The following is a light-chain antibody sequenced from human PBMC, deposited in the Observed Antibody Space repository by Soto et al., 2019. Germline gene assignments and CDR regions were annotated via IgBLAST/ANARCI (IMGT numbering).Light chain of an antibody. Sequence: QSALTQPASVSGSPGQSITISCTGTSSDVGAYNYVSWYQQHPGKAPKLMIFEVSDRPSGVSNRFSGSKSVNTASLTISGLQAEDEADYYCSSYISSNTLVFGGRTKLTVL. CDR1: SSDVGAYNY. CDR2: EVS. CDR3: SSYISSNTLV. V-gene: IGLV2-14*01. J-gene: IGLJ2*01.